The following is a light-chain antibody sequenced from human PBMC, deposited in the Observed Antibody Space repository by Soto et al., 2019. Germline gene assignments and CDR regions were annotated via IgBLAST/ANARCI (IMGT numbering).Light chain of an antibody. Sequence: QLVLTQSPSASASLGASVKLTCTLSSGHSSYAIAWHQQQPEKGPRYLMKLNNDGSHSKGDGIPDRFSGSSSGAERYITIASLQSEDEADYYCQTWGTGTWVFGGGTQLTVL. J-gene: IGLJ3*02. V-gene: IGLV4-69*01. CDR3: QTWGTGTWV. CDR1: SGHSSYA. CDR2: LNNDGSH.